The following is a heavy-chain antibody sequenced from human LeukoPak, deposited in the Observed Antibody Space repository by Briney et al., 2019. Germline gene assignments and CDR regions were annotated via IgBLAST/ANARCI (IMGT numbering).Heavy chain of an antibody. CDR2: INPSGGST. Sequence: ASVTVSCKASGYTFTSYYMHWVRQAPGQGLEWMGIINPSGGSTSYAQKFQGRVTMTRDMSTSTVYMELSSLRSEDTAVYYCARDQGYSDYGFCFDYWGQGTLVTVSS. D-gene: IGHD5-12*01. CDR3: ARDQGYSDYGFCFDY. V-gene: IGHV1-46*01. J-gene: IGHJ4*02. CDR1: GYTFTSYY.